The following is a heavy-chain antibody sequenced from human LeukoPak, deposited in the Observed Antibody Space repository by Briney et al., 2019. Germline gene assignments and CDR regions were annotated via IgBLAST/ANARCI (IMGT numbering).Heavy chain of an antibody. Sequence: SETLSLTCTVSGGSISSYYWSWIRQPPGKGLEWIGDIYYSGSTNYNPSLESRLTISVDTSKNQFSLRLSSVTAADTAVYYCARDLWLGHWGQGTLVTVSS. CDR1: GGSISSYY. CDR3: ARDLWLGH. J-gene: IGHJ4*02. D-gene: IGHD5-18*01. CDR2: IYYSGST. V-gene: IGHV4-59*01.